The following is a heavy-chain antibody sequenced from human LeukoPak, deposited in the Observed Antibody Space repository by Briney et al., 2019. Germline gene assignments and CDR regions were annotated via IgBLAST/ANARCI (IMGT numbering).Heavy chain of an antibody. CDR1: GGSFSSYY. V-gene: IGHV4-59*01. Sequence: SETLSLTCAVYGGSFSSYYWSWIRQPPGKGLEWIGYIYYSGSTNYNPSLKSRVTISVDTSKNQFSLKLSSVTAADTAVYYCARDSGPLEWPELWGQGTLVTVSS. D-gene: IGHD3-3*01. CDR3: ARDSGPLEWPEL. CDR2: IYYSGST. J-gene: IGHJ4*02.